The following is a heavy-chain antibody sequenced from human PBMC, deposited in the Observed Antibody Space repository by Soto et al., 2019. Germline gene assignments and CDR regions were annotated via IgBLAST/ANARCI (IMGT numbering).Heavy chain of an antibody. D-gene: IGHD1-26*01. CDR1: GFTFDDYA. CDR2: ISWNSGSI. J-gene: IGHJ3*02. Sequence: EVQLVESGGGLVQPGRSLRLSCAASGFTFDDYAMHWVRQAPGKGLEWVSGISWNSGSIGYADSVKGRFTISRDNAKNSLYLQMNSLRAEDTALYYCAKEKWEVDAFDIWGQGTMVTVSS. CDR3: AKEKWEVDAFDI. V-gene: IGHV3-9*01.